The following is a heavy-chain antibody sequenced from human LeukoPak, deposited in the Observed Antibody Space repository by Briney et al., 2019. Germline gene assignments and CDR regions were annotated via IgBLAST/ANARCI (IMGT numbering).Heavy chain of an antibody. Sequence: PSETLSLTCAVYGGSFSGYYWSWIRQPPGKGLEWIGYIYYSGSTNYNPSFKSRVTISVDTSKNQFSLKLRSVTTADTAVYYCARVLDYYDSSGYYSCYFDLWGRGTLVTVSS. D-gene: IGHD3-22*01. CDR3: ARVLDYYDSSGYYSCYFDL. J-gene: IGHJ2*01. V-gene: IGHV4-59*01. CDR2: IYYSGST. CDR1: GGSFSGYY.